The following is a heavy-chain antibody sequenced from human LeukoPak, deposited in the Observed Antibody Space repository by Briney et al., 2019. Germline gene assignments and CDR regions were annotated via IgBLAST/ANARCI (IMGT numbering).Heavy chain of an antibody. V-gene: IGHV1-46*01. CDR1: GYTFTSYY. D-gene: IGHD3-9*01. J-gene: IGHJ6*02. CDR3: ARVQEGDYDILTGYVYYYGMDV. CDR2: INPSGGST. Sequence: ASVKVSCKASGYTFTSYYMHWVRQAPGQGLEWMGIINPSGGSTSYAQKFQGRVTTTRDTSTSTVYMELSSLRSEDTAVYYCARVQEGDYDILTGYVYYYGMDVWGQGTTVTVSS.